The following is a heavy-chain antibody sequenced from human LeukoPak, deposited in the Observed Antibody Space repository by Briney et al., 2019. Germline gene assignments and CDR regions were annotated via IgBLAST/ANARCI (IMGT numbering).Heavy chain of an antibody. J-gene: IGHJ4*02. Sequence: ASVKVSCKASGYTFTSYFMHWVRQAPGQGLEWMGIINPSGGSTSYAQKFQGRVTITRDTSASTAYMDVSSLTSEDTAVYYCARGISEDGGNKIDYWGQGTLVAVSS. CDR3: ARGISEDGGNKIDY. CDR1: GYTFTSYF. V-gene: IGHV1-46*01. D-gene: IGHD4-23*01. CDR2: INPSGGST.